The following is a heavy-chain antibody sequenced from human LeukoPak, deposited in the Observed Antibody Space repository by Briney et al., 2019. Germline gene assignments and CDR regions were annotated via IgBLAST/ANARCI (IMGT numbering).Heavy chain of an antibody. D-gene: IGHD3-9*01. CDR3: AAESILTGYYAFDY. J-gene: IGHJ4*02. CDR2: IVVGSGST. CDR1: GFTFTSSA. V-gene: IGHV1-58*02. Sequence: GTSVKVSCKASGFTFTSSARQWVGQAGGQRLDGMGGIVVGSGSTNYAQKFQERVTITRDMSTSTAYMELSSLRSEDTAVYYCAAESILTGYYAFDYWGQGTLVTVSS.